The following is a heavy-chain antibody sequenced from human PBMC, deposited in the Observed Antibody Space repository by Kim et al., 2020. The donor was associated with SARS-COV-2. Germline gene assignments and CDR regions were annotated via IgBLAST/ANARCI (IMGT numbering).Heavy chain of an antibody. D-gene: IGHD6-6*01. V-gene: IGHV1-18*01. CDR2: ISANNGNT. CDR1: GYSFTSYG. Sequence: ASVKVSCKASGYSFTSYGISWVRQAPGQGLELMGWISANNGNTNYAQKFQGRVTMTTDTSTSTANMELRSLRSDDTAVYYCVRENFRAGSWPIPFYYGMDVWSQGTTVTVSS. CDR3: VRENFRAGSWPIPFYYGMDV. J-gene: IGHJ6*02.